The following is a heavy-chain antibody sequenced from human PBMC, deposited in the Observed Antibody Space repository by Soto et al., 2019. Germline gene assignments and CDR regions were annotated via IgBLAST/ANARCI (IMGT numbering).Heavy chain of an antibody. D-gene: IGHD6-13*01. V-gene: IGHV3-23*01. Sequence: EVQLLESGGGLVQPGGSLRLSCAASGFTFSNYAMNWVRQAPGKGLERISTISGTGGSIYYADSVKGPITMSRDHSKNTLYLQMNSLRPEDTAVYYGAKAYRSSWPYYFYSWGQGTLVTVSS. CDR1: GFTFSNYA. J-gene: IGHJ4*02. CDR2: ISGTGGSI. CDR3: AKAYRSSWPYYFYS.